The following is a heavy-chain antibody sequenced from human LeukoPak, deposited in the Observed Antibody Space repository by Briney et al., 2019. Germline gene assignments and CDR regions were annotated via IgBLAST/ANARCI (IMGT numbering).Heavy chain of an antibody. CDR1: GFNFSTFS. J-gene: IGHJ4*02. V-gene: IGHV3-21*06. CDR3: ARGGDGYNSYLDF. D-gene: IGHD5-24*01. Sequence: GGSLRLSCEGSGFNFSTFSLNWVRQAPGKGLERVASISYSSTFIDYAGSVKGRFTISRDNIQNSVYLQMNSLRDDDTAAYFCARGGDGYNSYLDFWGQGTLLTVSS. CDR2: ISYSSTFI.